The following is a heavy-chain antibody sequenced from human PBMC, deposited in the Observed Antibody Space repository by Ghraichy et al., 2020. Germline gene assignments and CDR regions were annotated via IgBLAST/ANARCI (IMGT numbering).Heavy chain of an antibody. V-gene: IGHV3-7*03. CDR3: ARERLSIAAAGTRYYGMDV. CDR2: IKQDGSEK. Sequence: GSLRLSCAASGFTFSSYWMSWVRQAPGKGLEWVANIKQDGSEKYYVDSVKGRFTISRDNAKNSLYLQMNSLRAEDTAVYYCARERLSIAAAGTRYYGMDVWGQGTTVTVSS. D-gene: IGHD6-13*01. CDR1: GFTFSSYW. J-gene: IGHJ6*02.